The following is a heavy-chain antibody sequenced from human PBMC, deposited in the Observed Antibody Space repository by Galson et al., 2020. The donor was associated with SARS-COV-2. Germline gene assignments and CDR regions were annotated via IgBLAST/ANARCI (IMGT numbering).Heavy chain of an antibody. J-gene: IGHJ3*02. CDR3: ARHEDASMIVTGGTYAFDI. Sequence: KVSCKGSGYSFTNYWIGWVRQMPGKGLEWMGIIYPGDSATRYSPSFQGQVTISADKSISTAYLQWSSLKASDTAMYYCARHEDASMIVTGGTYAFDIWGQGTMVTVSS. CDR1: GYSFTNYW. CDR2: IYPGDSAT. V-gene: IGHV5-51*01. D-gene: IGHD3-22*01.